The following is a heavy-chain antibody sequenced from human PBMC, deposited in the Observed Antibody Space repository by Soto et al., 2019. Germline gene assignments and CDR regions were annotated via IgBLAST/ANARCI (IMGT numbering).Heavy chain of an antibody. CDR2: IDYSGST. CDR3: SRRAPEGFDP. Sequence: PSETLSLTCTVSGGTIRSSNYYWAWIRQPPGKGLEWIGSIDYSGSTYYNPSLKSRVTISVDTSKNHFSLKLGSVTAADTALYYCSRRAPEGFDPWGRGTLVTVSS. V-gene: IGHV4-39*02. CDR1: GGTIRSSNYY. J-gene: IGHJ5*02.